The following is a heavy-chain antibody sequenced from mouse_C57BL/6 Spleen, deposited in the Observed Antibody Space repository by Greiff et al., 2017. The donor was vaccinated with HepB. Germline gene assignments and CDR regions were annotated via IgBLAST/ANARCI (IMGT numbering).Heavy chain of an antibody. CDR3: AKGGYYGSSWYFDV. D-gene: IGHD1-1*01. V-gene: IGHV2-5*01. J-gene: IGHJ1*03. CDR1: GFSLTSYG. CDR2: IWRGGST. Sequence: QVQLKESGPGLVQPSQSLSITCTVSGFSLTSYGVHWVRQSPGKGLEWLGVIWRGGSTDYNAAFMSRLSITKDNSKSQVFFKMNSLQADDTAIYYCAKGGYYGSSWYFDVWGTGTTVTVSS.